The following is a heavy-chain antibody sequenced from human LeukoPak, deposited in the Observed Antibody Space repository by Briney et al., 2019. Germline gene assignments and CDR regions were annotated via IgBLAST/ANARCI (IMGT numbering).Heavy chain of an antibody. Sequence: GGSLRLSCAASGFIFSTYNMNWVRQAPGKGLEWVSSISSSSSYIYNADSVKGRFTISRDNAKNSLYLQMNSLRAEDTAVYYCARVNNWFDPWGQGTLVTVSS. J-gene: IGHJ5*02. CDR1: GFIFSTYN. CDR2: ISSSSSYI. CDR3: ARVNNWFDP. V-gene: IGHV3-21*01.